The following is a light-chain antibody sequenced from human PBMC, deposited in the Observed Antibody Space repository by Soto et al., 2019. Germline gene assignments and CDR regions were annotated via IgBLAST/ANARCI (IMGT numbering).Light chain of an antibody. J-gene: IGKJ1*01. CDR2: WAS. Sequence: EISMTQSQASLAVSLGERATINCKSSQSVLDSSNNKNYVAWYQQKPGQPPKLLIYWASTRESGVPDLCSGSGSGTYFTLTISSLQADDVAVYYCQQYYSTPWTFAQGTKVDI. CDR1: QSVLDSSNNKNY. V-gene: IGKV4-1*01. CDR3: QQYYSTPWT.